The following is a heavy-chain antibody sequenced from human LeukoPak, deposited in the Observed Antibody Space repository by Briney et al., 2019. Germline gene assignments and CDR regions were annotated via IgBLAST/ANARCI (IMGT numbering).Heavy chain of an antibody. CDR3: ARDRGWSYSAIDY. V-gene: IGHV3-48*04. D-gene: IGHD1-26*01. J-gene: IGHJ4*02. CDR1: GFTFSSYS. Sequence: GGSLRLSCAASGFTFSSYSMNWVRQAPGKGLEWVSFISSSSSTIYYADSVKGRFTISRDNAKNSLYLQMNSLRAADTAVYYCARDRGWSYSAIDYWGQGTLVTVSS. CDR2: ISSSSSTI.